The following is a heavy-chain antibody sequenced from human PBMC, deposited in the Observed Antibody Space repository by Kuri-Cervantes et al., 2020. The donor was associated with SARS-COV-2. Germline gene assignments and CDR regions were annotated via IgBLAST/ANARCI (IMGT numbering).Heavy chain of an antibody. D-gene: IGHD4-17*01. CDR1: GGSISSYY. V-gene: IGHV4-59*01. CDR2: IYYSGST. J-gene: IGHJ5*02. CDR3: ARELGLTTVNWFDP. Sequence: SETLSLTCIVSGGSISSYYWSWIRQPPGKGLEWIGYIYYSGSTNYNPSLKSRVTISVDTSKNQFSLKLSSVTAADTAVYYCARELGLTTVNWFDPWGQGTLVTVSS.